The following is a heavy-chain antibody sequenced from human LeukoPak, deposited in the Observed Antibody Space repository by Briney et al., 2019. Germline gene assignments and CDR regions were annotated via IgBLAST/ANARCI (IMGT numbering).Heavy chain of an antibody. CDR3: ASRGYYDSSHDY. V-gene: IGHV4-31*11. CDR2: IYYSGST. D-gene: IGHD3-22*01. J-gene: IGHJ4*02. CDR1: GGSISSGGYY. Sequence: PSETLSLTCAVSGGSISSGGYYWSWIRQHPGKGLEWIGYIYYSGSTYYNPSLKSRVTISVDTSKNQFSLKLSSVTAADTAVYYCASRGYYDSSHDYWGQGTLVTVSS.